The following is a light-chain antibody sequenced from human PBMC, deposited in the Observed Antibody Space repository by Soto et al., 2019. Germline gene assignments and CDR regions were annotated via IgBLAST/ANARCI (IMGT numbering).Light chain of an antibody. CDR1: QNIGTN. V-gene: IGKV3-15*01. J-gene: IGKJ4*01. Sequence: EIVMTQSPATLSVSPGERATLSCRASQNIGTNLAWYQHKPGQAPRLLIYGASTGATGIPARFSGSGSGTDFALTISSLQSEDFAFYFCQQYHNWVTFGGGTKWIS. CDR3: QQYHNWVT. CDR2: GAS.